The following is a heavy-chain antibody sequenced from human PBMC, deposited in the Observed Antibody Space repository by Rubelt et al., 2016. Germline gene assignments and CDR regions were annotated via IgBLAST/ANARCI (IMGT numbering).Heavy chain of an antibody. V-gene: IGHV1-69*13. CDR2: IIPIFGTA. J-gene: IGHJ5*02. Sequence: QVQLVQSGGEVKKPGASVKISCKASGYIFSNYGTSWVRQAPGQGLEWMGGIIPIFGTANYAQEFQGRVPFTADESTRPAYMELSTLGSEDTAVYYCARIKEDWFDPWGQGTLVTVSS. CDR1: GYIFSNYG. CDR3: ARIKEDWFDP.